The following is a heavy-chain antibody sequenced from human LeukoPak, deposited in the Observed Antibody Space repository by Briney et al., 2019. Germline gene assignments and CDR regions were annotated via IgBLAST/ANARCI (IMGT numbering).Heavy chain of an antibody. J-gene: IGHJ4*02. D-gene: IGHD3-10*01. CDR1: GFTFSTYS. CDR3: AKAYGSGSYYKAPFDY. CDR2: INSNGNYI. V-gene: IGHV3-21*04. Sequence: GGSLRLSCAASGFTFSTYSMNWVRQAPGKGLEWVSFINSNGNYIFDADSLKGRFTISRDNAKNSLYLQMNSLRAEDTALYYCAKAYGSGSYYKAPFDYWGQGTLVTVSS.